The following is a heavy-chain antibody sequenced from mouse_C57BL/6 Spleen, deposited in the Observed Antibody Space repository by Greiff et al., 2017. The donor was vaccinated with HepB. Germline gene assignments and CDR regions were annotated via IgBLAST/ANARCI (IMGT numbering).Heavy chain of an antibody. CDR1: GYSITSGYY. J-gene: IGHJ4*01. CDR3: ARKGLVYAMDY. V-gene: IGHV3-6*01. D-gene: IGHD2-2*01. CDR2: ISYDGSN. Sequence: EVQLQESGPGLVKPSQSLSLTCSVTGYSITSGYYWNWIRQFPGNKLEWMGYISYDGSNNYNPSLKNRISITRDTSKNQFFLKLNSVTTEDTATYYCARKGLVYAMDYWGQGTSVTVSS.